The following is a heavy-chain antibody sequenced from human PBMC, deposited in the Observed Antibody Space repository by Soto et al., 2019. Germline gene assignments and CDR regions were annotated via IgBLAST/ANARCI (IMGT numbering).Heavy chain of an antibody. J-gene: IGHJ6*02. V-gene: IGHV1-69*01. D-gene: IGHD2-2*01. CDR1: GDSFNSYA. CDR3: ARVGYCNTTNCLFYYYHYGMDV. CDR2: IIPIFHTA. Sequence: QVQLVQSGAEVKKPGSSVKVSCKASGDSFNSYAISWVRQAPGQGLEWMGGIIPIFHTANHAQKFQARVTMTADESASTAYMELSGLRSEDTAVYYCARVGYCNTTNCLFYYYHYGMDVWGQVTTVTVS.